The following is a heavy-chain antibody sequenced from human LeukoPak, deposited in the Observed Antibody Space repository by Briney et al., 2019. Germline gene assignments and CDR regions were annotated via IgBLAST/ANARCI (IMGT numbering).Heavy chain of an antibody. J-gene: IGHJ4*02. D-gene: IGHD2-2*01. Sequence: ASVKVSCKASGYTFTSYAMHWVRQAPGQRLEWMGWINAGNGNTKYSQKFQGRVTITRDTSASTAYMELSSLRSEDTAVYYCARAYCSSTSCPEASWSPFDYWGQGALVTVSS. CDR2: INAGNGNT. CDR1: GYTFTSYA. CDR3: ARAYCSSTSCPEASWSPFDY. V-gene: IGHV1-3*01.